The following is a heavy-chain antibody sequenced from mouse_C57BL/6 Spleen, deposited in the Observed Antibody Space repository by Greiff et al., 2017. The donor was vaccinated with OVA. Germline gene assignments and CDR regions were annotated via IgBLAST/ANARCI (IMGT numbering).Heavy chain of an antibody. CDR2: IDPSDSYT. Sequence: QVQLQQSGAELVRPGTSVKLSCKASGYTFTSYWMHWVKQRPGQGLEWIGVIDPSDSYTNYNQKFKGKATLTVDTSSSTAYIQLSSLTSEDSAVYYCASGGSSGYVDYWGQGTTLTVSS. D-gene: IGHD3-2*02. J-gene: IGHJ2*01. CDR1: GYTFTSYW. V-gene: IGHV1-59*01. CDR3: ASGGSSGYVDY.